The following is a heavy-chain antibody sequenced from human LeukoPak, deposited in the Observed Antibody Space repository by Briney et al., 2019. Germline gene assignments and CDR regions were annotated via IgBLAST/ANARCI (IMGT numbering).Heavy chain of an antibody. J-gene: IGHJ5*02. CDR3: ARLEGSRIDP. V-gene: IGHV4-59*08. D-gene: IGHD6-6*01. CDR2: IYYSGST. CDR1: ADSISSYY. Sequence: PSETLSLTCSVSADSISSYYWSWIRQPPGKGLEWIGYIYYSGSTNYNPSLKSRVTISVDTSKNQFSLKLSSVTAADTAVYYCARLEGSRIDPWGQGTLVTVSS.